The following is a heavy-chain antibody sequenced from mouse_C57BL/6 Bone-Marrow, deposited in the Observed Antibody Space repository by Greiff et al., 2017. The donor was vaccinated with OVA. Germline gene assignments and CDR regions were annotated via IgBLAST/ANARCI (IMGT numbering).Heavy chain of an antibody. J-gene: IGHJ3*01. Sequence: EVKVVESGGGLVQSGRSLSLSCATSGFTFSDFYMEWVRQAPGKGLEWIAASRNKANDYTSEYSASVKGRFIVSRDTSQSSLYLQMNSLRAEDTAIYYCARELDSSGHAWFAYWGQGTLVTVSA. CDR2: SRNKANDYTS. CDR3: ARELDSSGHAWFAY. V-gene: IGHV7-1*01. D-gene: IGHD3-2*02. CDR1: GFTFSDFY.